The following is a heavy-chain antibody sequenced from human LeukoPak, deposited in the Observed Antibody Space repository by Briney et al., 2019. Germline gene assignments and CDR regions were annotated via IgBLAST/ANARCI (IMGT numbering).Heavy chain of an antibody. D-gene: IGHD3-9*01. Sequence: PGGSLRLSSVQPGFSLSECTRCSVCQAPGKGLEWVASVSENGDGTMYPDSVKDRFTISTDNSRKTVLLEVNSLRVKDADTYYYSRGWGTGHYWGQGALATVSS. CDR2: VSENGDGT. CDR3: SRGWGTGHY. J-gene: IGHJ4*02. CDR1: GFSLSECT. V-gene: IGHV3-23*01.